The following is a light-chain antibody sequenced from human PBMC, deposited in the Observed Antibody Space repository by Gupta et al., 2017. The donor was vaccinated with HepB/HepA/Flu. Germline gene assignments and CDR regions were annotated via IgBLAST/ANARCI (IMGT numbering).Light chain of an antibody. J-gene: IGKJ5*01. CDR1: EDISRF. V-gene: IGKV1-33*01. Sequence: DIQMTQSPSSLSASVGDRVTITCQANEDISRFLTWCQQKSGKAPKLLIYDASNLETGVSSRFSGNRSGTHFTLTISSLQPEDIATYYCQQDDDVALTFGQGTQL. CDR2: DAS. CDR3: QQDDDVALT.